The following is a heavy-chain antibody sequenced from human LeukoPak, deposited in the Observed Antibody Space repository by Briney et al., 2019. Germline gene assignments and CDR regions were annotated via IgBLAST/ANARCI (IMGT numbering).Heavy chain of an antibody. CDR1: GFSFSTYT. CDR3: AKDPTMAGYFDL. J-gene: IGHJ2*01. CDR2: ISGSGATT. V-gene: IGHV3-23*01. D-gene: IGHD6-25*01. Sequence: GGSLRLSCAASGFSFSTYTMNWVRQAPGEGLEWVSFISGSGATTYYADSVKGRFTISRDNSKNMLYLQMNSLRVEDTAVYYCAKDPTMAGYFDLWGRGTLVTVSS.